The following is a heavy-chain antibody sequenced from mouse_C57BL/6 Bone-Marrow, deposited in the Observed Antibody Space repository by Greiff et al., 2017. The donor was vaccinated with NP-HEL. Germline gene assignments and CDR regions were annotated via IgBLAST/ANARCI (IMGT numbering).Heavy chain of an antibody. CDR3: ARGYYYAMDY. J-gene: IGHJ4*01. CDR2: INPYNGGT. Sequence: EVQLKESGPVLVKPGASVKMSCKASGYTFTDYYMNWVKQSHGKSLEWIGVINPYNGGTSYNQKFKGKATLTVDKSSSTAYMELNSLTSEDSAVYYCARGYYYAMDYWGQGTSVTVSS. CDR1: GYTFTDYY. V-gene: IGHV1-19*01.